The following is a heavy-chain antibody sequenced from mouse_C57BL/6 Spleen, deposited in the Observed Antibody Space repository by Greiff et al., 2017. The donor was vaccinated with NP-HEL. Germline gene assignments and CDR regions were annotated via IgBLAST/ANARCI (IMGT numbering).Heavy chain of an antibody. J-gene: IGHJ3*01. CDR2: IDTNSGGT. D-gene: IGHD2-4*01. Sequence: QVQLQQPGAELVKPGASVKLSCKASGYTFTSYWMHWVQQRPGRGLEWIGRIDTNSGGTKYNEKFKSKATVTVDNHTSTASMQLSSLTSENSAVYYYAWPYDYGAWFAYWGQGTLVTVSA. V-gene: IGHV1-72*01. CDR1: GYTFTSYW. CDR3: AWPYDYGAWFAY.